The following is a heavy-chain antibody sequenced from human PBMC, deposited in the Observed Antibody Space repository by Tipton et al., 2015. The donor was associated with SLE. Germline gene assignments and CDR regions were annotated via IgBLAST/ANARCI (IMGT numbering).Heavy chain of an antibody. Sequence: TLSLTCTVSGGSISSSSYYWGWIRQPPGKGLEWIGSIYYSGSTYYNPSLKSRLTLSMDTSKNQFSLKVTSVTAADTAVYYCARRYGTSFDYWDQGTLVTVSS. J-gene: IGHJ4*02. CDR1: GGSISSSSYY. CDR2: IYYSGST. V-gene: IGHV4-39*07. D-gene: IGHD2-8*01. CDR3: ARRYGTSFDY.